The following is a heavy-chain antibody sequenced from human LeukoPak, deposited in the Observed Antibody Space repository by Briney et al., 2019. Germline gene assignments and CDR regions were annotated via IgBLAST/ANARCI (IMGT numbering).Heavy chain of an antibody. CDR2: IGIDSGNT. D-gene: IGHD5-24*01. J-gene: IGHJ4*02. CDR1: GCTFSDYS. Sequence: GGSLRLSCAASGCTFSDYSMNWVRQAPGKGLEWISYIGIDSGNTNYADSVKGRFTISGDKAKNSLYLQMNSLRVEDTAVYYCARDYKYAFDNWGQGTLVTVSS. V-gene: IGHV3-48*01. CDR3: ARDYKYAFDN.